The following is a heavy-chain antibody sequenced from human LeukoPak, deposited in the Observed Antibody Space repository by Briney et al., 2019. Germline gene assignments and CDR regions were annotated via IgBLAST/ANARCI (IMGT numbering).Heavy chain of an antibody. CDR2: IIPIFGTA. Sequence: SVKVSCKASGGTFSSYAISWVRQAPGQGLEWMGGIIPIFGTANYAQKFQGRVTITTDESTSTAYMELSSLRSEDTAVYYCARDRCYDSSGYNHDYWGQGTLVTVPS. CDR3: ARDRCYDSSGYNHDY. V-gene: IGHV1-69*05. D-gene: IGHD3-22*01. CDR1: GGTFSSYA. J-gene: IGHJ4*02.